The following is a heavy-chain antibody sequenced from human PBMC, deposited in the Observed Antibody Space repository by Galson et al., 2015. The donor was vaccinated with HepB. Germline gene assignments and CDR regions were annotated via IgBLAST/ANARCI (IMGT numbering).Heavy chain of an antibody. J-gene: IGHJ4*02. CDR1: AYTFTGHF. V-gene: IGHV1-2*02. Sequence: SVKVSCKASAYTFTGHFMHWVRQAPGPGLEWLGWINPNNGVTRYAQKFQGRVTLTRDTYISKASMELSSLTSDNTADYYCAREDTGDLQYNFDSWGQGSLVTVSS. CDR3: AREDTGDLQYNFDS. CDR2: INPNNGVT. D-gene: IGHD4-11*01.